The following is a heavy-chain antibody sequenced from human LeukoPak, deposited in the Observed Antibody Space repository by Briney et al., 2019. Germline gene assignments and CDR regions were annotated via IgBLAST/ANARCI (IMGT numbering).Heavy chain of an antibody. Sequence: ASVKASCKASGYTFTNYGITWVPQAPGQGLEWMGWISPYKGNTNYAQNLQGRVTMTTDTSTSTAYMEVRSLRSDDTAVYYCATEGGWGPTDYGDNVYWGQGTLVTVSS. CDR1: GYTFTNYG. D-gene: IGHD4-17*01. J-gene: IGHJ4*02. V-gene: IGHV1-18*01. CDR3: ATEGGWGPTDYGDNVY. CDR2: ISPYKGNT.